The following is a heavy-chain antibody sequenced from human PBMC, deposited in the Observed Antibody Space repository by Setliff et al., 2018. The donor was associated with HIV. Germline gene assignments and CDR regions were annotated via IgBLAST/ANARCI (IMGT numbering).Heavy chain of an antibody. J-gene: IGHJ4*02. CDR1: GVSITTDGYY. D-gene: IGHD3-10*01. CDR2: MYHSGST. CDR3: AGEFAY. Sequence: SETLSLTCSVSGVSITTDGYYWSWIRHYPGKGLEWIGYMYHSGSTNYNPSLKSRVSMSIDTSDNQFSLNLNSVTAADTAVYYCAGEFAYWGQGALVTVSS. V-gene: IGHV4-61*08.